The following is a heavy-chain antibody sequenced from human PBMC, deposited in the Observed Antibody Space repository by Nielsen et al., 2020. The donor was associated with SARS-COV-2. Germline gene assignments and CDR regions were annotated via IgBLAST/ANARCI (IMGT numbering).Heavy chain of an antibody. CDR1: GFTFSNAW. Sequence: GESLKISCAASGFTFSNAWMSWVRQAPGKGLEWVSYISSSSSTIYYADSVKGRFTISRDNAKNSLYLQMNSLRAEDTALYYCAKDIEPGHYYMDVWGKGTTVTVSS. J-gene: IGHJ6*03. V-gene: IGHV3-48*04. CDR2: ISSSSSTI. D-gene: IGHD2-15*01. CDR3: AKDIEPGHYYMDV.